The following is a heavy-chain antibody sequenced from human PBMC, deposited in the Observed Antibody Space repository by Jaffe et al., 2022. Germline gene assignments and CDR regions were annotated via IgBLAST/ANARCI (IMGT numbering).Heavy chain of an antibody. CDR3: ARAYCSSTSCFSRPYYYYMDV. J-gene: IGHJ6*03. V-gene: IGHV2-26*01. Sequence: QVTLKESGPVLVKPTETLTLTCTVSGFSLSNARMGVSWIRQPPGKALEWLAHIFSNDEKSYSTSLKSRLTISKDTSKSQVVLTMTNMDPVDTATYYCARAYCSSTSCFSRPYYYYMDVWGKGTTVTVSS. CDR1: GFSLSNARMG. CDR2: IFSNDEK. D-gene: IGHD2-2*01.